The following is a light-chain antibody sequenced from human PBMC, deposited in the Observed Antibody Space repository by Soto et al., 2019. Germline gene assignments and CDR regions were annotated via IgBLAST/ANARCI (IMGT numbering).Light chain of an antibody. Sequence: DIVMTQSPDSLAVSLGEVATIHCKSNQSLLYNSNNNNYLAWYQQKPGQPPKLLIYWASIRESGVPDRFSGGGSGPYLTLTISGRRAEGGAVNSCQQYYSVPNTLARGTTLEIK. CDR1: QSLLYNSNNNNY. V-gene: IGKV4-1*01. CDR2: WAS. CDR3: QQYYSVPNT. J-gene: IGKJ2*01.